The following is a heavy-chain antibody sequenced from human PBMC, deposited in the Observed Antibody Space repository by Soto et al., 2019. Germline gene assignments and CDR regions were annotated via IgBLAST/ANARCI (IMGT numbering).Heavy chain of an antibody. CDR2: MHYSGSA. J-gene: IGHJ5*01. V-gene: IGHV4-31*03. CDR3: ARYFFDSSGYSNWFDS. D-gene: IGHD3-22*01. CDR1: GGSTSSGAYY. Sequence: QVQLQESGPGLVKPSQTLSLTCTVSGGSTSSGAYYWGWIRQHSGKGLEWIGYMHYSGSAYYNPSFKSRVTISVDTSMNQFSLKLSSVTAADTAMYYCARYFFDSSGYSNWFDSWGQGTLVTVSS.